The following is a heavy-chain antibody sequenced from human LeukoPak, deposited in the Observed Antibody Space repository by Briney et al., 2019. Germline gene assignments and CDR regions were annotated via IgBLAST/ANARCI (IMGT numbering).Heavy chain of an antibody. V-gene: IGHV1-18*01. CDR1: GYTFTSYG. J-gene: IGHJ3*02. CDR3: ARDEWELLAAFDI. Sequence: ASVKVSCKASGYTFTSYGISWVRQAPGQGLEWMGWISAYNGNTNYAQKLQGRVTMTTDTSTSTAYMEPRSLGSDDTAVYYCARDEWELLAAFDIWGQGTMVTVSS. CDR2: ISAYNGNT. D-gene: IGHD1-26*01.